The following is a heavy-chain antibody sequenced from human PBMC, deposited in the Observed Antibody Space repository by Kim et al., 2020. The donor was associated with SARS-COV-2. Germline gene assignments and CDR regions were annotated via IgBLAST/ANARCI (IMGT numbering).Heavy chain of an antibody. V-gene: IGHV4-34*01. D-gene: IGHD3-3*01. Sequence: SETLSLTCAVYGGSFIGYYWSWIRQPPGKGLEWIGEINHSGSTNYNPSLKSRVTISVDTSKNQFSLKLTSVTAADTAVYYCARREGLFGEDAFDIWGQGTMVTVSS. CDR3: ARREGLFGEDAFDI. CDR1: GGSFIGYY. J-gene: IGHJ3*02. CDR2: INHSGST.